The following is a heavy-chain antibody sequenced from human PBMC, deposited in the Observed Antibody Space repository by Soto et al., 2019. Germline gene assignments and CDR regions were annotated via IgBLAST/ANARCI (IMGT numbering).Heavy chain of an antibody. CDR1: GCSISSGGYS. D-gene: IGHD2-2*01. V-gene: IGHV4-30-2*01. J-gene: IGHJ6*02. CDR2: IYHSGSA. Sequence: QLQLQESGSGLVKPSQTLSLTCAVSGCSISSGGYSWSWIRQPPGKGLEWIGYIYHSGSAYYNPSLKSRVTISVDRSKNQFSLKLSSVTAADTAVYYCARVYCSSTSCSEDYGMDVWGQGTTVTVSS. CDR3: ARVYCSSTSCSEDYGMDV.